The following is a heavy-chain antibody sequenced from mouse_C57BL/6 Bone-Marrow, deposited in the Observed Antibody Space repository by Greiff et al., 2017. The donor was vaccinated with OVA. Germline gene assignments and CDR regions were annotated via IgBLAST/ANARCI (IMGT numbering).Heavy chain of an antibody. Sequence: EVMLVESGGGLVKPGGSPKLSCAASGFTFSSYAMSWVRQTPEKRLEWVATISDGGSYTYYPDNVKGRFTISRDNAKNNLYLQMSHLKSEDTAMYYCASVYDYEDYWGQGTTLTVSS. D-gene: IGHD2-4*01. CDR2: ISDGGSYT. CDR1: GFTFSSYA. CDR3: ASVYDYEDY. V-gene: IGHV5-4*03. J-gene: IGHJ2*01.